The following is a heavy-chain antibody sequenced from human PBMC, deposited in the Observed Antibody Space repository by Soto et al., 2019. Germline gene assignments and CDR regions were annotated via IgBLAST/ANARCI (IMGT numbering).Heavy chain of an antibody. D-gene: IGHD2-2*01. CDR2: ISGSDDST. J-gene: IGHJ4*02. CDR3: AKGKPGGILAVPLDC. Sequence: EVQLLESGGGLVQPGGSLRLTCAVYGFTLSSYAMNWVRQAPGKGLEWVSGISGSDDSTRYADSAKGRFTISRDNSKNTLYLQMNSLRVEDTAVYYCAKGKPGGILAVPLDCWGQGSLVTVSS. CDR1: GFTLSSYA. V-gene: IGHV3-23*01.